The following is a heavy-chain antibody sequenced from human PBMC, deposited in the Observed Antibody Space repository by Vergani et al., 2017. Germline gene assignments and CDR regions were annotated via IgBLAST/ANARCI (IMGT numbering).Heavy chain of an antibody. CDR1: GYSISSGFY. Sequence: QVQLQESGPGLVKPSETLSLTCAVSGYSISSGFYWDYLRQPPGKGLEWIGRIYTSGSTNYNPSLKSRVTMSVDTSKNQFSLKLSSVTAADTAVYYCGRVADFYGLGSRLLDLWGQGILVTVSS. V-gene: IGHV4-38-2*01. CDR2: IYTSGST. J-gene: IGHJ5*02. D-gene: IGHD3-10*01. CDR3: GRVADFYGLGSRLLDL.